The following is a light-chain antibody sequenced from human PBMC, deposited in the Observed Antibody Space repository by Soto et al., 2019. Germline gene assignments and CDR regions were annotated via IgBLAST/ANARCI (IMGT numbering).Light chain of an antibody. CDR2: CAS. CDR1: QSVDSSY. J-gene: IGKJ1*01. V-gene: IGKV3D-15*01. Sequence: EIVWTQAPGTMSLSPGVRATLSCRATQSVDSSYLAWYHQRPGKAPRLLIDCASSRATGIPARFNGGGSGTEFTLTISSLQSEDFAVYYCQQYNNWPGTFGQGTKVDI. CDR3: QQYNNWPGT.